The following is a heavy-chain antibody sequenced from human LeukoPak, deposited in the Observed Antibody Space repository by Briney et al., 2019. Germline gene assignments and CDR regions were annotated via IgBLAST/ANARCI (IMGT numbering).Heavy chain of an antibody. CDR2: ISGSGGST. CDR1: GFTFSSYG. D-gene: IGHD3-22*01. CDR3: AKDSNPTGIVVVSPLFDY. J-gene: IGHJ4*02. V-gene: IGHV3-23*01. Sequence: PGGSLRLSCAASGFTFSSYGMSWVRQAPGKGLEWVSAISGSGGSTYYADSVKGRFTISRDNSKNTLYLQMNSLRAEDTAVYYCAKDSNPTGIVVVSPLFDYWGQGTLVTVSS.